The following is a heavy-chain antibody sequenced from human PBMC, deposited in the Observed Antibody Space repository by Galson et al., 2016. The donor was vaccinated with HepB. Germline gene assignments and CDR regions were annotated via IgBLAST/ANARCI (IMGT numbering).Heavy chain of an antibody. CDR2: INAGNGIT. J-gene: IGHJ4*02. CDR3: ARAGYYDESGYHTGLDY. CDR1: GYTFKTYA. Sequence: SVKVSCKASGYTFKTYAFHWVCQAPGQGLECMGWINAGNGITKSSQNFQGRVTITRDTTASTVYMELSSLRPDDTAVYYCARAGYYDESGYHTGLDYWGQGTLVTVSS. V-gene: IGHV1-3*01. D-gene: IGHD3-16*01.